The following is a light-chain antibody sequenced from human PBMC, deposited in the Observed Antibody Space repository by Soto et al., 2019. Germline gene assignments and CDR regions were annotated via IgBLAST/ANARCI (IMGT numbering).Light chain of an antibody. CDR2: RAS. Sequence: EIVLTQSPATLSLSPGERATLSCRASQSVGSSLAWYQQKPGQAPRLLIFRASARPTAIPVRFSGSGFGTDFTLTISSLEPEDFAVYYCQQSSNGATFGPGTKVDVK. J-gene: IGKJ3*01. CDR1: QSVGSS. V-gene: IGKV3-11*01. CDR3: QQSSNGAT.